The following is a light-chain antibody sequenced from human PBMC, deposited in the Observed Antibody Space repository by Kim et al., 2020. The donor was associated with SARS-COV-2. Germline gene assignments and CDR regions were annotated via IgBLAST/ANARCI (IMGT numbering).Light chain of an antibody. CDR3: QAWDSSTVV. Sequence: GSRRQTTNITCSGDKVGNKYACWYQQKPGESPVLVIYQDNKRPSGIPERFSGSNSGNTATLTISGTQAMDEADYYCQAWDSSTVVFGGGTQLTVL. CDR2: QDN. V-gene: IGLV3-1*01. CDR1: KVGNKY. J-gene: IGLJ2*01.